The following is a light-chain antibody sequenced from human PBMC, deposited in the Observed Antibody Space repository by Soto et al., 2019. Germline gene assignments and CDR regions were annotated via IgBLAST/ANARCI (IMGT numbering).Light chain of an antibody. CDR2: EVN. CDR3: TSYAGGNNV. Sequence: QSAPTQPPSASGSPGQSVTISCTGTSSDVGGYNYVSWYQQHPGKVPKLMVYEVNKRPSGVPDRFSGSKSGNTASLTVSGLQAEDKADYYCTSYAGGNNVFGTGTKLTVL. V-gene: IGLV2-8*01. CDR1: SSDVGGYNY. J-gene: IGLJ1*01.